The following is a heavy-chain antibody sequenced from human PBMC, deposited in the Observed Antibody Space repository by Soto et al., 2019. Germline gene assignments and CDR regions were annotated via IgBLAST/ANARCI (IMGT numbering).Heavy chain of an antibody. Sequence: EVPLLESGGGLVQPGGSLRLSCAASGFTFSSYAMSWVHQAPGKGLEWVSAISGSGGSTYYADSVKGRFTISRDNSKNMLYLQINSLRAEDTAVYYCARNCSGTICINYWGQGTLVTVSS. CDR1: GFTFSSYA. V-gene: IGHV3-23*01. CDR3: ARNCSGTICINY. D-gene: IGHD2-2*01. CDR2: ISGSGGST. J-gene: IGHJ4*02.